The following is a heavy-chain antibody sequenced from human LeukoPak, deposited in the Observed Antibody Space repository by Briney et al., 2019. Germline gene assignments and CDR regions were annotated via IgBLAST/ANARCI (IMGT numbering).Heavy chain of an antibody. CDR1: KSTFNRYW. V-gene: IGHV3-74*01. J-gene: IGHJ4*02. CDR2: INTDGSTT. Sequence: GGSLRLSCAASKSTFNRYWMHWVRQAPGKGLVWVSRINTDGSTTSYADSVKGRFTISRDNAKNTLYLQMNSLRAEDTAVYYCARGATYYFDYWGQGTLVTVSS. D-gene: IGHD1-26*01. CDR3: ARGATYYFDY.